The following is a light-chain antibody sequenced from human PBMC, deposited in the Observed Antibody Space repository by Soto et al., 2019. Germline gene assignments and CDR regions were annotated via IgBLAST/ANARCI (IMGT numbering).Light chain of an antibody. CDR1: QSVGTY. J-gene: IGKJ4*01. CDR3: QQSTSWPPLT. CDR2: DAS. V-gene: IGKV3-11*01. Sequence: EIVLTQSPATLPLSPGERATLSCRASQSVGTYLAWYQQKPGQAPRLLIYDASNRATGIPARFSGSGSGTDFTLTISSLEPEDFAVYYCQQSTSWPPLTFGGGTKVEIK.